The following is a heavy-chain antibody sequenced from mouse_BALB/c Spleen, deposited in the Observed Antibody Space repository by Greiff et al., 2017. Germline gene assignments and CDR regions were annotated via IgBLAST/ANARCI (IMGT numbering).Heavy chain of an antibody. D-gene: IGHD6-1*01. Sequence: EVMLVESGPGLVKPSQSLSLTCTVTGYSITSDYAWNWIRQFPGNKLEWMGYISYSGSTSYNPSLKSRISITRDTSKNQFFLQLNSVTTEDTATYYCANSPWFAYWGQGTLVTVSA. CDR3: ANSPWFAY. CDR1: GYSITSDYA. V-gene: IGHV3-2*02. J-gene: IGHJ3*01. CDR2: ISYSGST.